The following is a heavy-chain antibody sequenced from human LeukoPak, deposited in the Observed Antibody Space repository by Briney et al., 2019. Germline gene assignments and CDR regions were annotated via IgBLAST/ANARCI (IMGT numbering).Heavy chain of an antibody. CDR3: AKGRTEGGTLALDY. J-gene: IGHJ4*02. CDR2: ISGSGGNT. Sequence: PGGSLRLSCAASGFTFSSYAMTRVRQAPGKGLEWVSGISGSGGNTYYTDFVRGRLSISRDNSKNTLYLQVNSLRAEDTAVYYCAKGRTEGGTLALDYWGQGTLVTVSS. V-gene: IGHV3-23*01. CDR1: GFTFSSYA. D-gene: IGHD6-19*01.